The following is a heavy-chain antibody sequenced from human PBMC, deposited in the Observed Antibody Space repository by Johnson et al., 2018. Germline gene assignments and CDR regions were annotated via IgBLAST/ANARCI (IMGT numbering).Heavy chain of an antibody. Sequence: VQLVESGGGLVKPGGSLRLSCAASGFTFSNAWMTWVRQAPGKGLEWVGRIKSKSDGGTTDYAAPVKGKFTISRDDSKNTLYLQMNSLKTEDTAVYSCSKEKYGDDYWGQGTLVTVSS. CDR1: GFTFSNAW. CDR2: IKSKSDGGTT. V-gene: IGHV3-15*01. D-gene: IGHD3-10*01. J-gene: IGHJ4*02. CDR3: SKEKYGDDY.